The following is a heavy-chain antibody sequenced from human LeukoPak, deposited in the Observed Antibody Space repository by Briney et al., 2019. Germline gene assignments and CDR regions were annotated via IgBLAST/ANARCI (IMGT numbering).Heavy chain of an antibody. CDR3: ARVGDDFWSGGDAFDI. D-gene: IGHD3-3*01. V-gene: IGHV1-69*13. Sequence: ASVKVSCKASGGTFSSYAISWVRQAPGQGLEWMGGIIPIFGTANYAQKFQGRVTITADESTSTAYMELSSLRSEDTAVYYCARVGDDFWSGGDAFDIWGQGKMVTVSS. J-gene: IGHJ3*02. CDR1: GGTFSSYA. CDR2: IIPIFGTA.